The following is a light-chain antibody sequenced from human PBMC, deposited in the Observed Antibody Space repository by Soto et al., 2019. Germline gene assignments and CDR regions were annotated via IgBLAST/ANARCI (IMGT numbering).Light chain of an antibody. CDR2: GAS. CDR1: QSVHIN. Sequence: EVVMTQSPATLSLSPGERATLSCRASQSVHINLAWYQQKPGQAPRLLIYGASTRATGIPARFSGSGSGTEFTLTISSLQSEDFAVYSCQQYNNWPLTFGQGTKV. J-gene: IGKJ1*01. CDR3: QQYNNWPLT. V-gene: IGKV3-15*01.